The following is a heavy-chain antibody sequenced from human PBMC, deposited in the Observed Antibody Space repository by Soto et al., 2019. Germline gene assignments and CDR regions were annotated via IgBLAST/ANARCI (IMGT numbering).Heavy chain of an antibody. Sequence: SETLSLTCTVSGGSISSSSYYWGWIRQPPGKGLEWIGSIYYSGSTYYNPSLKSRVTISVDTSKNQFSLKLSSVTAADTAVYYCDAAEPIVSMDVWGQGTTVTVSS. J-gene: IGHJ6*02. CDR1: GGSISSSSYY. D-gene: IGHD6-13*01. V-gene: IGHV4-39*01. CDR3: DAAEPIVSMDV. CDR2: IYYSGST.